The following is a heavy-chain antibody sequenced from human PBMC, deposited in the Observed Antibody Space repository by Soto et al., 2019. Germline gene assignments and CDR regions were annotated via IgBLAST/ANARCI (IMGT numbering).Heavy chain of an antibody. J-gene: IGHJ4*02. V-gene: IGHV3-23*01. CDR2: ISGSGGST. CDR3: AKSPWGRGVIIT. Sequence: GGSLRLSCAASGFTFSSYAMSWVRQAPGKGLEWVSAISGSGGSTYYADSVTGRFTISRDNSKNTLYLQMNSLRAEDTAVYYCAKSPWGRGVIITWGQGTLVTVSS. D-gene: IGHD3-10*01. CDR1: GFTFSSYA.